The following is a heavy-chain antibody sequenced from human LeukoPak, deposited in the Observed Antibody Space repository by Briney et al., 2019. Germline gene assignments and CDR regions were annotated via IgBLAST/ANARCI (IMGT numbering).Heavy chain of an antibody. J-gene: IGHJ4*02. Sequence: GGSLRLSCAASGFTFSSYWMSWVRQAPGKGLEWVANIKQDGSEKYYVDSVKGRFTISRDNAKNSLYLQMNSLRAEDTAVYYCARGGYCSNVVCYTSRSLDYWGQGTLVTASS. CDR2: IKQDGSEK. V-gene: IGHV3-7*03. CDR3: ARGGYCSNVVCYTSRSLDY. D-gene: IGHD2-8*01. CDR1: GFTFSSYW.